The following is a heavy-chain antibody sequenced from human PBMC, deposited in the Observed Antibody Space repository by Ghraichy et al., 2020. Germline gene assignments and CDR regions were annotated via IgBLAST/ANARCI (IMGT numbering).Heavy chain of an antibody. D-gene: IGHD3-3*01. CDR2: IYYSGST. CDR1: GGSISSSSYY. J-gene: IGHJ3*02. Sequence: SETLSLTCTVSGGSISSSSYYWGWIRQPPGKGLEWIGSIYYSGSTYYNPSLKSRVTISVDTSKNQFSLKLSSVTAADTAVYYCARDSRDFWGGSDAFDIWGQGTMVTVSS. V-gene: IGHV4-39*07. CDR3: ARDSRDFWGGSDAFDI.